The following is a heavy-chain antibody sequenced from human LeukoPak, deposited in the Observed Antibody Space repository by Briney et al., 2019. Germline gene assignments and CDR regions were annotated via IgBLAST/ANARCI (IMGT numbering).Heavy chain of an antibody. CDR3: ARSSRPGVSGSYHLGY. Sequence: PEASVKVSCKASGYTLTSYGISWVRQAPGQGLEWMGWISAYNGNTNYAQKLQGRVTMTTDTSTSTAYMELSRLRSDDTAVYYCARSSRPGVSGSYHLGYWGQGTLVTVSS. CDR1: GYTLTSYG. V-gene: IGHV1-18*01. D-gene: IGHD3-10*01. CDR2: ISAYNGNT. J-gene: IGHJ4*02.